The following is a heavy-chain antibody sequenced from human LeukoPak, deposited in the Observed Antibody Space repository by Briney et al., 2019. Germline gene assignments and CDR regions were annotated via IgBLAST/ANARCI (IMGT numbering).Heavy chain of an antibody. Sequence: GGSLRLSCAASGFTFSNGWMSWVRQAPGKGLEWVGRIKGESDGGTTDYAAPVKGRFSISRDDSKNTVYLQMNSLKTEDTAVYHCTTDLTKRYYFDYWGQGTLVTVSS. CDR2: IKGESDGGTT. D-gene: IGHD4-11*01. CDR1: GFTFSNGW. CDR3: TTDLTKRYYFDY. V-gene: IGHV3-15*01. J-gene: IGHJ4*02.